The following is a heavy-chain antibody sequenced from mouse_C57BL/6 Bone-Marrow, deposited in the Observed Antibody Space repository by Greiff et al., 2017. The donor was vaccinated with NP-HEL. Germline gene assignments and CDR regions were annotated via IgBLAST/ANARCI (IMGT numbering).Heavy chain of an antibody. CDR3: ARHVHYGRGAWFAY. Sequence: EVQLVESGGDLVKPGGSLKLSCAASGFTFSSYGMSWVRQTPDKRLAWVANISSGGSYTYYPDSVKGRFTISRDNAKNTLYMQMSSLKSEDTAMYYCARHVHYGRGAWFAYWGQGTLVTVSA. V-gene: IGHV5-6*01. CDR1: GFTFSSYG. D-gene: IGHD1-1*01. CDR2: ISSGGSYT. J-gene: IGHJ3*01.